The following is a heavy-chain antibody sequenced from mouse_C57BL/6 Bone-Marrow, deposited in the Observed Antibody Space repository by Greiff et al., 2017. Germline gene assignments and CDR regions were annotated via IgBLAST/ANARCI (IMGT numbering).Heavy chain of an antibody. J-gene: IGHJ3*01. CDR3: ARHAIVTTGFAY. CDR1: EYEFPSHD. V-gene: IGHV5-2*01. Sequence: DVMLVESGGGLVQPGESLKLSCESNEYEFPSHDMSWVRKTPEKRLELVAAINSDGGSTYYPDTMERRFIISRDNTKKTLYLQMSSLRSEDTAWYYCARHAIVTTGFAYWGQGTLVTVSA. D-gene: IGHD2-5*01. CDR2: INSDGGST.